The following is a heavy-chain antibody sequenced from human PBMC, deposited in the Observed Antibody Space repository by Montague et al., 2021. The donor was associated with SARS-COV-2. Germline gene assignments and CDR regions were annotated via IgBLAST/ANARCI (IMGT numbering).Heavy chain of an antibody. D-gene: IGHD2-15*01. V-gene: IGHV4-4*07. J-gene: IGHJ4*02. CDR1: GDPISSFY. CDR3: GRGVVAATPVVDY. CDR2: IYASGGT. Sequence: SETLSLTCTVSGDPISSFYWNWIRQPAGKGLEWIGRIYASGGTNXXPSLKSRVTMSVDTSKNQFSLKLNSVTAADAAVYYCGRGVVAATPVVDYWGRGTLVTVSS.